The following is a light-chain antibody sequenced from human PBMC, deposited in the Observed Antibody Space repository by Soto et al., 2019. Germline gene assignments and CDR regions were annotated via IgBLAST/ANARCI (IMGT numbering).Light chain of an antibody. V-gene: IGKV3-11*01. CDR1: QSVSSY. CDR2: DAS. CDR3: QQRSNWQLT. Sequence: SLLTQSPATLSLSPGERATLSCRASQSVSSYLAWYQQKPGQAPRLLIYDASNRATGIPARFSGSGSGTDFTLTISSLEPEDFAVYYCQQRSNWQLTFGGGTKVDIK. J-gene: IGKJ4*01.